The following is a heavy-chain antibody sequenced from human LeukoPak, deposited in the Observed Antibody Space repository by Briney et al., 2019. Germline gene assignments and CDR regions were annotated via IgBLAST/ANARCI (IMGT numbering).Heavy chain of an antibody. D-gene: IGHD6-19*01. CDR1: GGTFSSYA. CDR3: AREGQWLVLDY. Sequence: SVKVSCKASGGTFSSYAISWVRQAPGQGLEWMGEIIPIFGTANYAQKFQGKVTITADKSTSTAYMELSSLRSEDTAVYYCAREGQWLVLDYWGQGTLVTVSS. V-gene: IGHV1-69*06. CDR2: IIPIFGTA. J-gene: IGHJ4*02.